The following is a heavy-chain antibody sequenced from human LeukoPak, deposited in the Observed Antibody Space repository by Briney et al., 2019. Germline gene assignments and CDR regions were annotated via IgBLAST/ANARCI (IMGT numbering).Heavy chain of an antibody. V-gene: IGHV3-23*01. CDR2: ISGSGGST. CDR3: AKAPYGYGQAFDY. D-gene: IGHD6-13*01. Sequence: GGSLRLSCAASGFTFSSYAMSWVRQAPGKGLEWVSAISGSGGSTYYADSVKGRFTISRDNPKNTLYLQMNSLRAEDTAVYYCAKAPYGYGQAFDYWGQGTLVTVSS. CDR1: GFTFSSYA. J-gene: IGHJ4*02.